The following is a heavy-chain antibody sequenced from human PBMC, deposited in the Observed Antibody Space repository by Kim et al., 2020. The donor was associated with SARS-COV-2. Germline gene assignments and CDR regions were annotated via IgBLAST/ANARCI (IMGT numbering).Heavy chain of an antibody. D-gene: IGHD6-6*01. Sequence: GGSLRLSCVASGFTFSNYGMHWVRQAPGRGLEWMAIIWYDGSNKYYADSVKGRFTISRDDSKNTLFLQMNSLRDEDTAVYYCARGAVEYSSSLYFDYWG. J-gene: IGHJ4*01. V-gene: IGHV3-33*01. CDR1: GFTFSNYG. CDR2: IWYDGSNK. CDR3: ARGAVEYSSSLYFDY.